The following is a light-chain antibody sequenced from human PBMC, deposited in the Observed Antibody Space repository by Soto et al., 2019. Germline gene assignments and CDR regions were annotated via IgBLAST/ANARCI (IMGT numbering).Light chain of an antibody. V-gene: IGKV3-20*01. J-gene: IGKJ1*01. CDR2: GAS. CDR3: QQYGSSPLT. CDR1: QSVSSSY. Sequence: EIVLTQSPGTLSLSPGERATLSCRASQSVSSSYLAWYQQKPGQAPRLLIYGASCRATGIPDRFSGSCSGTDFTLTISRLEPADFAVYYCQQYGSSPLTFGQGTKVEIK.